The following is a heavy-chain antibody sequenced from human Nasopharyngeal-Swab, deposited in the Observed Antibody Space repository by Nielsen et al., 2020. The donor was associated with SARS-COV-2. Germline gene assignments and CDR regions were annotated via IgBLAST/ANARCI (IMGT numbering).Heavy chain of an antibody. CDR2: NYYSGST. J-gene: IGHJ4*02. CDR3: ARGDSSGWAFDY. Sequence: RQAPGKGLEWLGDNYYSGSTNYNPALKSGVTISVDTSKNQFSLKLSSLTAADTAVYYCARGDSSGWAFDYWGQGTLVTVSS. V-gene: IGHV4-59*08. D-gene: IGHD6-19*01.